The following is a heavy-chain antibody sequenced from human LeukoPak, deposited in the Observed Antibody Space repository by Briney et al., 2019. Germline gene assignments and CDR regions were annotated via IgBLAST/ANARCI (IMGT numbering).Heavy chain of an antibody. Sequence: GGSLRPSCAASGFTLSNYWMHWVRQAPGKGLVWVSRIKSDGSWTNYADSVKGRFTISRDNAKRTLYLQMNSLRAEDTAVYYCVRDGDGYNFDYWGQGTLVTVSS. V-gene: IGHV3-74*01. CDR2: IKSDGSWT. J-gene: IGHJ4*02. D-gene: IGHD5-24*01. CDR1: GFTLSNYW. CDR3: VRDGDGYNFDY.